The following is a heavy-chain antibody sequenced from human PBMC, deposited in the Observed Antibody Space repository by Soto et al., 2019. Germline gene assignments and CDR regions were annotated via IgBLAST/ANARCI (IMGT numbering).Heavy chain of an antibody. CDR1: GFTFSSYW. Sequence: GGSLRLSCAASGFTFSSYWMSWVRQAPGKGLEWVANIKQDGSEKYYVDSVKGRFTISRDNAKNSLYLQMNSLRAEDTDVYYCARHGYSGYNYYYGMDVWGQGTTVTVSS. J-gene: IGHJ6*02. V-gene: IGHV3-7*05. CDR3: ARHGYSGYNYYYGMDV. CDR2: IKQDGSEK. D-gene: IGHD5-12*01.